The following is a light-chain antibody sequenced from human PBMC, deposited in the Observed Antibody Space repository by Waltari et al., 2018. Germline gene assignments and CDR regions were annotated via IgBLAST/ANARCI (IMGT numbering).Light chain of an antibody. CDR1: QGVGKY. V-gene: IGKV3-20*01. J-gene: IGKJ1*01. Sequence: EIVLTQSPGTLSFSPGERATLSCRASQGVGKYLAWYQQRHGQAPSLLLYHTSIRATGIPDRFSGSGYGTDFSLTISRLEPEDFAVYYCQKYDFFPATFGQGTTVEIK. CDR3: QKYDFFPAT. CDR2: HTS.